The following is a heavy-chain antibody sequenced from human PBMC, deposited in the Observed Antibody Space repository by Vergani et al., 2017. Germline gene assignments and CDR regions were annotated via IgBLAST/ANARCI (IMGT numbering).Heavy chain of an antibody. D-gene: IGHD1-26*01. V-gene: IGHV3-33*06. CDR1: GFTFSSYG. Sequence: QVQLVESGGGVVQPGRSLRLSCAASGFTFSSYGMHWVRQAPGKGLEWVAVIWYDGSNKYYADSVKGRFTISRDNSKNTLYLQMNSLRAEDTAVYYCAKGEGATPDTALTSWGQGTLVTVSS. J-gene: IGHJ4*02. CDR2: IWYDGSNK. CDR3: AKGEGATPDTALTS.